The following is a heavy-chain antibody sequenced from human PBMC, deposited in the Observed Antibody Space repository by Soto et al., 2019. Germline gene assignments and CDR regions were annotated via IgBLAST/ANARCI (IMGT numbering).Heavy chain of an antibody. Sequence: PSETLSLTCAVSGGSISSGGFCWSWIRQPPGKGLEWIGYIYHSGSTYYNPSLKSRVTISVDRSKNQFSLKLSSVTAADTAVYYCARDNGATYFDYWGQGTLVTVSS. CDR3: ARDNGATYFDY. CDR1: GGSISSGGFC. J-gene: IGHJ4*02. CDR2: IYHSGST. D-gene: IGHD4-17*01. V-gene: IGHV4-30-2*01.